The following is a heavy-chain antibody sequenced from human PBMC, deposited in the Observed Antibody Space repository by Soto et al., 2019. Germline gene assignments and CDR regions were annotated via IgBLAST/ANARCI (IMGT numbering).Heavy chain of an antibody. J-gene: IGHJ3*02. CDR1: GYTFTGYY. CDR2: INPNSGGT. D-gene: IGHD5-12*01. Sequence: ASVKVSCKASGYTFTGYYMHWVRQAPGQGLEWMGWINPNSGGTNYAQKFQGWVTMTRDTSISTAYMELSRLRSDDTAVYYCARDRVDIVATNTDDAFDIWGQGTMVTVSS. V-gene: IGHV1-2*04. CDR3: ARDRVDIVATNTDDAFDI.